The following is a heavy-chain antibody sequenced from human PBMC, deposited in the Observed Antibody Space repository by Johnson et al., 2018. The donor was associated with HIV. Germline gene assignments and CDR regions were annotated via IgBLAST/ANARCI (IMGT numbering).Heavy chain of an antibody. Sequence: VQLVESGGGVVQPGRSLRLSCAASGFTLSSYGMHWVRQPPGKGLEWVSDISWNSGSIGYADSVQGRFTISRDNAKNTLYLQMNSLRAEDTALYYCAKDQGWAIRTYYYDSSAPSGAFDIWGQGTMVTVSS. CDR1: GFTLSSYG. J-gene: IGHJ3*02. D-gene: IGHD3-22*01. V-gene: IGHV3-9*01. CDR3: AKDQGWAIRTYYYDSSAPSGAFDI. CDR2: ISWNSGSI.